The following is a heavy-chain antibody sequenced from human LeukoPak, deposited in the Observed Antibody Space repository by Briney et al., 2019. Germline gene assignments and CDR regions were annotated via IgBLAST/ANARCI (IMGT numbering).Heavy chain of an antibody. Sequence: GSLRLSCAASGFTFSSYAMSWIRQPPGKGLEWIGEINHSGSTNYNPSLKSRVTISVDTSKNQFSLKLSSVTAADTAVYYCARQHSGSYYYPRWYFDYWGQGTLVTVSS. V-gene: IGHV4-34*01. CDR1: GFTFSSYA. CDR3: ARQHSGSYYYPRWYFDY. D-gene: IGHD1-26*01. CDR2: INHSGST. J-gene: IGHJ4*02.